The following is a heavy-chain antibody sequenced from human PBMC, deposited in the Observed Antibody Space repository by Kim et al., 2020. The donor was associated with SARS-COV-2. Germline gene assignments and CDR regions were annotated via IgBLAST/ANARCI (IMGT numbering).Heavy chain of an antibody. D-gene: IGHD3-22*01. J-gene: IGHJ4*02. CDR3: ARDGSSGSGLC. Sequence: IYYADSVKGRTTISRDNAKNSLYLQRNSLRAEDTAVYYCARDGSSGSGLCWGQGTLVTVSS. CDR2: I. V-gene: IGHV3-21*01.